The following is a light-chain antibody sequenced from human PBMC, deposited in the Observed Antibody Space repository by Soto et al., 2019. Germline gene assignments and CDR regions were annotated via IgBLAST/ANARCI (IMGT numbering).Light chain of an antibody. CDR1: QGISSY. J-gene: IGKJ5*01. CDR2: GAS. CDR3: QQLMSYPIT. V-gene: IGKV1-9*01. Sequence: DIQLTQPPSFLSASVGDIVAITRRASQGISSYLAWYQQKPRKAPEVLIFGASTLQSGVPSRFSGSGSGTEFTLTISSLQPEDFATYYCQQLMSYPITFGQGTRLEIK.